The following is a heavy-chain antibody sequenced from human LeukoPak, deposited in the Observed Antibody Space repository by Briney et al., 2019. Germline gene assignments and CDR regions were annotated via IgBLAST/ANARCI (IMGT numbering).Heavy chain of an antibody. V-gene: IGHV3-23*01. CDR3: ATYRRGYHDSSESYYFDY. D-gene: IGHD3-22*01. J-gene: IGHJ4*02. CDR2: ISGSGDST. CDR1: GFTFSRFA. Sequence: PGGSLRLSCAASGFTFSRFAMSWVRQATGKGLEWVSGISGSGDSTYYADSVKGRFTISRDNSKNTLYLQMNGLRAEDTAVYYCATYRRGYHDSSESYYFDYWGQGTLVTVSS.